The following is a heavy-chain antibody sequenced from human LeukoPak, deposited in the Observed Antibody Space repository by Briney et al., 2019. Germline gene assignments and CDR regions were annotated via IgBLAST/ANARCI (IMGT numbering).Heavy chain of an antibody. D-gene: IGHD1-26*01. CDR1: GFTFSRYG. CDR3: ARDGSASAPTYM. J-gene: IGHJ6*03. CDR2: IWYDGSNK. Sequence: PGVSLRLFCAASGFTFSRYGVLWVRHAPGAGLEWVAVIWYDGSNKYYADSVKGRFTICRDNSKNTLYLQMNSLRAEDRAVYYCARDGSASAPTYM. V-gene: IGHV3-33*01.